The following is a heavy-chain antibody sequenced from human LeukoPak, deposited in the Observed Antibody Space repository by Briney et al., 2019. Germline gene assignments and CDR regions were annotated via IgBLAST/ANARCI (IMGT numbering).Heavy chain of an antibody. CDR2: ISWNSGSI. CDR1: GFTLDDYA. V-gene: IGHV3-9*01. CDR3: AKETGATNAFDI. D-gene: IGHD1-26*01. J-gene: IGHJ3*02. Sequence: GGSLRLSCAASGFTLDDYAMHWVRQAPGKGLEWVSGISWNSGSIGYADSVKGRFTISRDNAKNSLYLQMNSLRAEDTALYYCAKETGATNAFDIWGQGTMVTVSS.